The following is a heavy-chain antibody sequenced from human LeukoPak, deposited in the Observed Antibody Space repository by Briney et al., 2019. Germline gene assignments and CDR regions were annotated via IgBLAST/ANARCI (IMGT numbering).Heavy chain of an antibody. Sequence: PGGSLRLSCAASGFTFSTYGMQWVRQAPGKGLEWVAFISYDGSIKTYADSVKGRFTTSRDISLHLQMNSLRAEDTAVYYCVRNNNNDYWGQGTLVTVSS. V-gene: IGHV3-30*02. CDR2: ISYDGSIK. CDR3: VRNNNNDY. J-gene: IGHJ4*02. CDR1: GFTFSTYG. D-gene: IGHD2/OR15-2a*01.